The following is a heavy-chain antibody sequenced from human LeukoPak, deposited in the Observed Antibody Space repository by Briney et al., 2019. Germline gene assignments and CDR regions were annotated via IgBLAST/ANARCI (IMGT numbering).Heavy chain of an antibody. Sequence: SETLSLTCSVSGGSISSSSYFWGWIRQPPGKGLEWIGSIYYSGSTYYSPSLKSRVTISVDTSKNQFSLKLSSVTAADTAVYYCARRGYSSGWYYFDYWGQGTLVTVSS. CDR2: IYYSGST. D-gene: IGHD6-19*01. V-gene: IGHV4-39*01. J-gene: IGHJ4*02. CDR1: GGSISSSSYF. CDR3: ARRGYSSGWYYFDY.